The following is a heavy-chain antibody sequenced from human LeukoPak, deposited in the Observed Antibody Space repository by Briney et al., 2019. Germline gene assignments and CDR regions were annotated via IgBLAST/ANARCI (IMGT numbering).Heavy chain of an antibody. CDR3: ARRLAAAGFYFFDY. V-gene: IGHV5-51*01. J-gene: IGHJ4*02. CDR1: GYSFTSYW. Sequence: GESPKISCKGSGYSFTSYWIGWVRQMPGKGLEWMGIIYPGDSDTRYSPSFQGQVTISADKSTSTAYLQWSSLKASDTAMYYCARRLAAAGFYFFDYWGQGTLVTVSS. CDR2: IYPGDSDT. D-gene: IGHD6-13*01.